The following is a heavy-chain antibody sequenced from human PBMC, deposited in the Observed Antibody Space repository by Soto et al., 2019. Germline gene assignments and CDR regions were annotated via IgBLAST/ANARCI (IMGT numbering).Heavy chain of an antibody. D-gene: IGHD6-19*01. V-gene: IGHV4-59*08. J-gene: IGHJ4*02. CDR1: GGSISSYY. CDR2: IYYSGST. Sequence: QVQLQESGPGLVKPSETLSLTCTVSGGSISSYYWSWIRQPPGKGLEWIGYIYYSGSTNYNPALKSRVATSVDTYKYQFSLKLSSVTAADTAVYYCARHVQWLVTFDYWGQGTLVTVSS. CDR3: ARHVQWLVTFDY.